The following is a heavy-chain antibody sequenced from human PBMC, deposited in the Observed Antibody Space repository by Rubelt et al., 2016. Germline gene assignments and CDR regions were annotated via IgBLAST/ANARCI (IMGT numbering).Heavy chain of an antibody. V-gene: IGHV4-61*08. Sequence: ESGPALVKPTQTLTLTCTFSGFSLSTSGMCVSWIRQPPGKGLEWIGYIYYSGSTNYNPSLKSRVTISVATSKNQFSLKLSPVTAADTAVYYWARMYSSGWYYDAFDIWGQGTMVTVSS. CDR1: GFSLSTSGMC. CDR3: ARMYSSGWYYDAFDI. D-gene: IGHD6-19*01. J-gene: IGHJ3*02. CDR2: IYYSGST.